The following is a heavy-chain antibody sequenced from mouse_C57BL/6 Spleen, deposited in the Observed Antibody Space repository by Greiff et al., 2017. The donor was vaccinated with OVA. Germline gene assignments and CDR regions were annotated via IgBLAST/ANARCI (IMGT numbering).Heavy chain of an antibody. Sequence: QVQLQQPGAELVRPGSSVKLSCKASGYTFTSYWMHWVKQRPIQGLEWIGNIDPSDSETHYNQKFKDKATLTVDKSSSTAYMQLSSLTSEDSAVYYCARRGSSPYWYFDVWGTGTTVTVSS. CDR2: IDPSDSET. CDR3: ARRGSSPYWYFDV. D-gene: IGHD1-1*01. V-gene: IGHV1-52*01. J-gene: IGHJ1*03. CDR1: GYTFTSYW.